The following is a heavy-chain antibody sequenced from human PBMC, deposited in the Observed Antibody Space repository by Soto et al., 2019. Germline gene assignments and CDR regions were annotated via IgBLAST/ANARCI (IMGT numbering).Heavy chain of an antibody. CDR2: IYHSGST. V-gene: IGHV4-38-2*01. Sequence: SETRSLTCAVSGYSISSGYYWGWIRQPPGKGLEWIGSIYHSGSTYYNPSLKSRVTISVDTSKNQFSLKLSSVTAADTAVYYCARRVSYYYDSSGYYSYDYWGQGTLVTVSS. J-gene: IGHJ4*02. CDR3: ARRVSYYYDSSGYYSYDY. CDR1: GYSISSGYY. D-gene: IGHD3-22*01.